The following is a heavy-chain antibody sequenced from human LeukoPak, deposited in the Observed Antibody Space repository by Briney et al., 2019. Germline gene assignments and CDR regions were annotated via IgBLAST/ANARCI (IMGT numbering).Heavy chain of an antibody. CDR1: GDSVSSSTAS. D-gene: IGHD5-12*01. CDR3: ARGQSYRGRIFDY. V-gene: IGHV6-1*01. CDR2: TYYRSKWYS. J-gene: IGHJ4*02. Sequence: SQTLSLTCPISGDSVSSSTASWNWIRQSPSRGLEWLGRTYYRSKWYSDFAEYVKSRITIDPDTSKNQFSLRLNSVTPDDTAVYFCARGQSYRGRIFDYWGQGTLVTVSS.